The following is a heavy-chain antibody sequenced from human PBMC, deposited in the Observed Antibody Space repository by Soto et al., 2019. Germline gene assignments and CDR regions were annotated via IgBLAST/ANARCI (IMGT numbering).Heavy chain of an antibody. CDR2: IIPLLNIA. V-gene: IGHV1-69*08. CDR3: ARDSPIGSTFSGYDAIDY. CDR1: GGPFSNDI. Sequence: QVQLVQSGAEVKKPGSSVKVSCKASGGPFSNDIITWVRQAPGQGLEWMGRIIPLLNIANYAQKFQGRVTITAERATGTAYMELTSLRSEDTAVYYCARDSPIGSTFSGYDAIDYWGQGTLVTVSS. J-gene: IGHJ4*02. D-gene: IGHD5-12*01.